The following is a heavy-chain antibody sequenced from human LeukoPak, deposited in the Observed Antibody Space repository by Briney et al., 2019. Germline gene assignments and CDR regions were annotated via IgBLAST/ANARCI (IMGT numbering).Heavy chain of an antibody. J-gene: IGHJ1*01. CDR3: ARENAYNYFYFKH. Sequence: GASVKVSCKASGYTFTNYAMNWVRQAPGQGLEWMGWINTNTGNPTYAQGFTGRFVFSLDASVSMAYLQISSLGVEDTAVYYCARENAYNYFYFKHWGQGTLVTVSS. D-gene: IGHD5-24*01. CDR2: INTNTGNP. CDR1: GYTFTNYA. V-gene: IGHV7-4-1*04.